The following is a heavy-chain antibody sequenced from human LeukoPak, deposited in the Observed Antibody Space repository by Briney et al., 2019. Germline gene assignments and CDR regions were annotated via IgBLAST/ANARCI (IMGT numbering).Heavy chain of an antibody. CDR3: ARFKYDFWSGSRSYYFYGMDV. J-gene: IGHJ6*02. CDR1: GGSISSHY. V-gene: IGHV4-59*08. Sequence: SETLSLTCTVSGGSISSHYWSWIRQPPGKGLEWIGYIYYSGGTTYTPSLKSRVTISLDTSKNQFSLKLSSVTAVDTAVYYCARFKYDFWSGSRSYYFYGMDVWGQGTTVTVSS. D-gene: IGHD3-3*01. CDR2: IYYSGGT.